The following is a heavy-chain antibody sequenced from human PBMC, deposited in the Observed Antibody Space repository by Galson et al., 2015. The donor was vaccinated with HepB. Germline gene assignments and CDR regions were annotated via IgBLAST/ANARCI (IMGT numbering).Heavy chain of an antibody. J-gene: IGHJ4*02. Sequence: SVKVSCKASGYTFTSYAMHWVRQAPGQRLEWMGWINAGNGNTKYSQKFQGRVTITRDTSASTAYMGLSSLRSEDTAVYYCARWGLLWFGELHDYWGQGTLVTVSS. CDR3: ARWGLLWFGELHDY. CDR1: GYTFTSYA. CDR2: INAGNGNT. V-gene: IGHV1-3*01. D-gene: IGHD3-10*01.